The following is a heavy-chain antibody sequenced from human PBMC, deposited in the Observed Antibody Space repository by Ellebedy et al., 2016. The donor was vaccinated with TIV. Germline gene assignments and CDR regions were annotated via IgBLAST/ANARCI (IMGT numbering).Heavy chain of an antibody. J-gene: IGHJ3*02. D-gene: IGHD3-3*01. Sequence: GGSLRLXCAASGFTFSSYGMHWVRQAPGKGLEWVAVIWYDGSNKYYADSVKGRFTISRDNSKNTLYLQMNSLRAEDTAVYYCASTDPYYDFWSGYFPAFDIWGQGTMVTVSS. V-gene: IGHV3-33*01. CDR1: GFTFSSYG. CDR2: IWYDGSNK. CDR3: ASTDPYYDFWSGYFPAFDI.